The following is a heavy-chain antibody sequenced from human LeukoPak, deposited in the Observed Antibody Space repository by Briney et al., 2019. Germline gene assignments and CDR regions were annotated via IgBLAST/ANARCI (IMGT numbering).Heavy chain of an antibody. D-gene: IGHD3-9*01. V-gene: IGHV3-20*04. CDR1: GLTFDDYG. J-gene: IGHJ6*03. CDR2: IHWDGDTT. CDR3: ARGLRYYYYYYMDV. Sequence: GGSLRLSCAASGLTFDDYGMNWVRQAPGKGLEWISGIHWDGDTTNYAASVEGRFTISRDNAKNSLYLQMNSLRAEDTALYYCARGLRYYYYYYMDVWGKGTTVTVSS.